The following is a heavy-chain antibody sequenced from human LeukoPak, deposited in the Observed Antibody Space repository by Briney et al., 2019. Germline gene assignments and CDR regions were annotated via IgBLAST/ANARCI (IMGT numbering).Heavy chain of an antibody. CDR2: INHSGST. CDR1: GGSFSGYY. Sequence: PSETLSLTCAVYGGSFSGYYWSWIRQPPGKGLEWIGEINHSGSTNYNPSLKSRVTISVDTSKNQFSLKLSSVTAADTAVYYCARKPSYGPGSYIDYWGQGTLVTVSS. J-gene: IGHJ4*02. D-gene: IGHD3-10*01. V-gene: IGHV4-34*01. CDR3: ARKPSYGPGSYIDY.